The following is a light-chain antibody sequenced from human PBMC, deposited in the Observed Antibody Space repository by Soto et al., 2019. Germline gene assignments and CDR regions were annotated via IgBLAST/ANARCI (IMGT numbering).Light chain of an antibody. J-gene: IGKJ5*01. CDR2: KAS. Sequence: DIPLTHSPSILSASFGDRVTIXGRASQSISSWLAWYQQKPGKAPKVLIYKASSLESGVPPRFSGGGSGTEFTLTISSLQPEDFATYYCQQLNSYPITFGQGTRLEIK. CDR1: QSISSW. CDR3: QQLNSYPIT. V-gene: IGKV1-5*03.